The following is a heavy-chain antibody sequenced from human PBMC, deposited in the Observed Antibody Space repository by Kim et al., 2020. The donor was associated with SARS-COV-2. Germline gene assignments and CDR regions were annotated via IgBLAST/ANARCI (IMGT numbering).Heavy chain of an antibody. V-gene: IGHV3-13*01. CDR1: GFTFSSYD. CDR2: IGTAGDT. J-gene: IGHJ6*02. Sequence: GGSLRLSCAASGFTFSSYDMHWVRQATGKGLEWVSAIGTAGDTYYPGSVKGRFTISRENAKNSLYLQMNSLRAGDTAVYYCARGGLVREDYYYYGMDVWGQGTTVTVSS. D-gene: IGHD6-19*01. CDR3: ARGGLVREDYYYYGMDV.